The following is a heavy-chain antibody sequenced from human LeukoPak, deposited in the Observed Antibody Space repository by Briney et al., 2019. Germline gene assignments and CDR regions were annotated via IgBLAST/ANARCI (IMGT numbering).Heavy chain of an antibody. J-gene: IGHJ4*02. CDR3: ARHSLIGPQRHIDY. V-gene: IGHV4-39*01. Sequence: PGGSLRLSCAASGFTFSNYGMNWVRQAAGKGLEWIGSIYYSGSTDYNPSLKSRVTISVDMSKNQFSLKLSSVTAADTAVYYCARHSLIGPQRHIDYWGQGTLVTVSS. CDR1: GFTFSNYGMN. D-gene: IGHD3-16*02. CDR2: IYYSGST.